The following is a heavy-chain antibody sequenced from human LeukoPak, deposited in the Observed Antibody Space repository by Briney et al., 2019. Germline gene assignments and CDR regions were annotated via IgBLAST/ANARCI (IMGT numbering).Heavy chain of an antibody. V-gene: IGHV4-34*01. D-gene: IGHD2-2*01. CDR2: INHSGST. CDR1: GGSFSGYY. J-gene: IGHJ4*02. CDR3: TRAPYCSSTSCYEGGAY. Sequence: SETLSLTCAVYGGSFSGYYWSWIRQPPGKGMEWIGEINHSGSTNYIPSLKSRVTISVDTSKNQFSLKLSSVTAADTAVYYCTRAPYCSSTSCYEGGAYWGQGTLVTVPS.